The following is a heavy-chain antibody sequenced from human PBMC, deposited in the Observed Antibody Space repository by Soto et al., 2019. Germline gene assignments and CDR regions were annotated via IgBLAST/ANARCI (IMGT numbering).Heavy chain of an antibody. CDR3: ARPHYDGSGSSAGAFDI. Sequence: QLQLQESGPGLVKPSETLSLTCTVSGGSISSSSYYWGWIRQPPGKGLEWIGSIYYSGSTYYNPSLKRRVTISVDTSKNQFSLKLSSVTAADTAVYYCARPHYDGSGSSAGAFDIWGQGTMVTVSS. J-gene: IGHJ3*02. CDR1: GGSISSSSYY. D-gene: IGHD3-10*01. V-gene: IGHV4-39*01. CDR2: IYYSGST.